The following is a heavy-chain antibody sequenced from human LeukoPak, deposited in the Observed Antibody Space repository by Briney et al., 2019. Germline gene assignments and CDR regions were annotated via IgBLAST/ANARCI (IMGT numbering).Heavy chain of an antibody. Sequence: SETLSLTCSVSGGSISSYYWSWIRPPPGKGLEGIGYIYYSGSTNYNPSLKRRVTISVDTSKNQFSLKLSAVTAADTAVFYCAREVRGVNFDYWGQGTLGTVSS. V-gene: IGHV4-59*01. J-gene: IGHJ4*01. CDR1: GGSISSYY. CDR2: IYYSGST. D-gene: IGHD3-10*01. CDR3: AREVRGVNFDY.